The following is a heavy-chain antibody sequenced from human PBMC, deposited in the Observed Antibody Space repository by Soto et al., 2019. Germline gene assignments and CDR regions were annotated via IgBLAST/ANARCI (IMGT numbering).Heavy chain of an antibody. CDR2: IYLGGSI. CDR3: ARRFQECSGGRCYLYIQH. D-gene: IGHD2-15*01. CDR1: GASISSYY. V-gene: IGHV4-59*01. J-gene: IGHJ1*01. Sequence: SETLSLTCSVSGASISSYYYTWIRQTPGKGLEWIGYIYLGGSINYNPSFKSRVIISVDTSKNQFSVRLSSVTAADTAVYYCARRFQECSGGRCYLYIQHCGQGTHVTVSA.